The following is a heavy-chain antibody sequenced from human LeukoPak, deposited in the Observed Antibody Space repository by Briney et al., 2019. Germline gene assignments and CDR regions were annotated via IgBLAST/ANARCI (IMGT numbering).Heavy chain of an antibody. D-gene: IGHD3-9*01. Sequence: GASVKVSCKASGYTFTDYYIQRVRQAPGQGLEWMGWISPSGRGANSAQKFQGRVTMTRDTSISTAYMELSRLTSDDTAVYYCASQAASGYYFEYWGQGSLVTVSS. CDR3: ASQAASGYYFEY. CDR1: GYTFTDYY. J-gene: IGHJ4*02. CDR2: ISPSGRGA. V-gene: IGHV1-2*02.